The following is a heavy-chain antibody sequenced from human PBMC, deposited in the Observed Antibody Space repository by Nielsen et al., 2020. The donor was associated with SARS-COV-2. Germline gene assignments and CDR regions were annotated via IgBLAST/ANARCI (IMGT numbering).Heavy chain of an antibody. D-gene: IGHD4-11*01. J-gene: IGHJ4*02. CDR2: INEDGSVV. V-gene: IGHV3-7*05. CDR1: GLIFSSSW. Sequence: CAASGLIFSSSWMVWVRQAPGKGLEWVANINEDGSVVNYVDSVKGRFTISRDNAGKSLYLQMNSLRAEDTAVYYCARDAAYSRFDYWGQGTLVTVSS. CDR3: ARDAAYSRFDY.